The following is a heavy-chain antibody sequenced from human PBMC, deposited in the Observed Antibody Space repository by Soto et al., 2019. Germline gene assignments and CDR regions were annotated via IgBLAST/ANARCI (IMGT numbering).Heavy chain of an antibody. J-gene: IGHJ3*02. CDR2: ISSSSSYI. Sequence: PGGSLRLSCAASGFTFSSYSMNWVRQAPGKGLEWVSSISSSSSYIYYADSVKGRFTISRDNAKNSLYLQMNSLRAEDTAVYYCARDYIVVVPPAMPPAFDICGQGTMVTVSS. V-gene: IGHV3-21*01. D-gene: IGHD2-2*01. CDR1: GFTFSSYS. CDR3: ARDYIVVVPPAMPPAFDI.